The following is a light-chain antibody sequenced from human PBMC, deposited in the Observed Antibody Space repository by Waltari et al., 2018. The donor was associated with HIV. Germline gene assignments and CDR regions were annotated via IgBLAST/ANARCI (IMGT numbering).Light chain of an antibody. Sequence: DIVMTQTPLSLSVTPGQPASISCKSSQSLLHSDGKTYLCWYLQKPGQSPQLLIYEVSKRFSGVPDRFTGSGSGTDFTLKISRVEAEDVGVYYCMQTIQIPRTFGQGTKVEIK. CDR2: EVS. CDR3: MQTIQIPRT. V-gene: IGKV2D-29*02. J-gene: IGKJ1*01. CDR1: QSLLHSDGKTY.